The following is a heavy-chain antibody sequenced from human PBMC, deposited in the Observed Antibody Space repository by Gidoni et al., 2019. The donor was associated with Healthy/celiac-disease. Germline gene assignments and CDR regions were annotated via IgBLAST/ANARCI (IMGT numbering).Heavy chain of an antibody. J-gene: IGHJ4*02. CDR3: AKGITMIDKHAGSDY. D-gene: IGHD3-22*01. CDR2: ISGSGGST. V-gene: IGHV3-23*04. CDR1: GFTFRSYA. Sequence: EVQLVESGGGLLQPGGSLRLSCAAPGFTFRSYALSWVRQAPGKGLEWVSSISGSGGSTYYADSVKGRFTISRDNSKNTLYLQMNSLRAEDTAVYYCAKGITMIDKHAGSDYWGQGTLVTVSS.